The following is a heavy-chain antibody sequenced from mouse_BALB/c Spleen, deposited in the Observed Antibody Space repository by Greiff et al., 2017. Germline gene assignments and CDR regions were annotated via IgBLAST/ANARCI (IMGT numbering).Heavy chain of an antibody. D-gene: IGHD2-1*01. CDR1: GFTFSSFG. CDR3: ARSRGNSYAMDY. Sequence: EVKVVESGGGLVQPGGSRKLSCAASGFTFSSFGMHWVRQAPEKGLEWVAYISSGSSTIYYADTVKGRFTISRDNPKNTLFLQMTSLRSEDTAMYYCARSRGNSYAMDYWGQGTSVTVSS. V-gene: IGHV5-17*02. J-gene: IGHJ4*01. CDR2: ISSGSSTI.